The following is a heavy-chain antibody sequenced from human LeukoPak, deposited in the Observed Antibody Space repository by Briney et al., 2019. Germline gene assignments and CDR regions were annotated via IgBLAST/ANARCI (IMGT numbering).Heavy chain of an antibody. Sequence: PGGSLRLSCAASGFTFSSYGMHWVRQAPGKGLEWVAVIWYDGSNKYYADSAKGRFTISRDNSKNTLYLQMNSLRAEDTAVYYCARDAHYDFWSGYYSTWPLGYWGQGTLVTVSS. CDR1: GFTFSSYG. D-gene: IGHD3-3*01. CDR2: IWYDGSNK. V-gene: IGHV3-33*01. CDR3: ARDAHYDFWSGYYSTWPLGY. J-gene: IGHJ4*02.